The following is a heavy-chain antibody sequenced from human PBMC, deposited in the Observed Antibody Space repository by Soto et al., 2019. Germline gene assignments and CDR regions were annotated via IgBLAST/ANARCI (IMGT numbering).Heavy chain of an antibody. V-gene: IGHV3-23*01. J-gene: IGHJ4*02. CDR2: ISSTGSTT. Sequence: EVQLLESGGGLVQPGGSPRLSCAASGFTFSNYAMTWVRQAPGKGPEWVSVISSTGSTTYYADSVKGRFTISRDNSKNTLHLQMNSLRAEDTAVYYCAKDLKTSVVRAYDYWGQGTLVTVSS. CDR1: GFTFSNYA. CDR3: AKDLKTSVVRAYDY. D-gene: IGHD4-17*01.